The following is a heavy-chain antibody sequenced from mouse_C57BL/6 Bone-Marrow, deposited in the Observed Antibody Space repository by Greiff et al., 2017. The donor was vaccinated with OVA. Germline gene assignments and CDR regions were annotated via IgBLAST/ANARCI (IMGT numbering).Heavy chain of an antibody. V-gene: IGHV5-6*01. CDR2: ISSGGSYT. Sequence: EEQRVESGGDLVKPGGSLKLSCAASGFTFSSYGMSWVRQTPDKRLEWVATISSGGSYTYYPDSVKGRFTISRDNAKNTLYLQMSSLKSEDTAMYYCARLGPWFAYWGQGTLVTVSA. CDR3: ARLGPWFAY. J-gene: IGHJ3*01. CDR1: GFTFSSYG.